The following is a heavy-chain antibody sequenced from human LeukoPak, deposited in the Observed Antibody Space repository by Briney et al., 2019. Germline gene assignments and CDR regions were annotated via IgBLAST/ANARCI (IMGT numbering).Heavy chain of an antibody. J-gene: IGHJ3*02. D-gene: IGHD2-15*01. CDR3: ARDRCSGGSCYSIPDAFDI. CDR1: GFTFSSYE. CDR2: ISSSGSTI. Sequence: GGSLRLSCAASGFTFSSYEMNWVRQAPGKGLEWVSYISSSGSTIYYADSVKGRFTISRDNAKNSLYLQMNSLRAEDTAVYYCARDRCSGGSCYSIPDAFDIWGQGTMVTVSS. V-gene: IGHV3-48*03.